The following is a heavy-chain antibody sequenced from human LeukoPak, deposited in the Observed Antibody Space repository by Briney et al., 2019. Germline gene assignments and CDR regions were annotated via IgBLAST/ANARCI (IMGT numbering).Heavy chain of an antibody. J-gene: IGHJ6*03. Sequence: PSETLSLTCTVSGGSISSYYWSWLRQPAGKGLEWIGRFYTSGSTNYNPSLKSRVTMSVDTSKNQFSLKLSSVTAADTAVYYCARVVVVPAAIHYYYMDVWGKGTTVTVSS. CDR1: GGSISSYY. CDR2: FYTSGST. V-gene: IGHV4-4*07. CDR3: ARVVVVPAAIHYYYMDV. D-gene: IGHD2-2*01.